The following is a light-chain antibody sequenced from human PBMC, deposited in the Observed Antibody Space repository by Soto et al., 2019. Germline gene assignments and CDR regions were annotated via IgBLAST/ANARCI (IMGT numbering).Light chain of an antibody. V-gene: IGKV1-6*01. Sequence: AIQMTQSPSSLSASVGDRVTITCRASQGIKNDLGWYQQKPGKAPKLLIYAASTLQSGVPSRFSGSGSGTDFTLTIGSLQPEDFATYYCLQDYNYPYTFGQGTKVDIK. J-gene: IGKJ2*01. CDR2: AAS. CDR1: QGIKND. CDR3: LQDYNYPYT.